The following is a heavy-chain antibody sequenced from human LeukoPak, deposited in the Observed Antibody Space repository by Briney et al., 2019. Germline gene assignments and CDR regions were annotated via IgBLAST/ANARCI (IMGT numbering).Heavy chain of an antibody. V-gene: IGHV1-46*01. D-gene: IGHD6-13*01. Sequence: ASVSLSCTASGYTFTSYYMHWVRQAPGQGLEWMGTFNPSGNSTSYAQKFLGRVTLTRDTATSTVYMELSSLRAEDTAVYYCARPIAAAGTVGAFDIWGQGTMVTVSS. CDR3: ARPIAAAGTVGAFDI. CDR1: GYTFTSYY. CDR2: FNPSGNST. J-gene: IGHJ3*02.